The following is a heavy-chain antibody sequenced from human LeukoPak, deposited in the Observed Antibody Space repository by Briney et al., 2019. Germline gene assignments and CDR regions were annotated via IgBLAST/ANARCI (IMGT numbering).Heavy chain of an antibody. D-gene: IGHD3-10*01. J-gene: IGHJ4*02. CDR1: GFTFSSYS. CDR3: ARVGLRGRYYYGSGSYILYFDY. Sequence: GGSLRLSCAASGFTFSSYSMHWVRQAPGKGLEWVAVISYDGSNKYYADSVKGRFTISRDNSKNTLYLQMNSLRAEDTAVYYCARVGLRGRYYYGSGSYILYFDYWGQGTLVTVSS. CDR2: ISYDGSNK. V-gene: IGHV3-30*04.